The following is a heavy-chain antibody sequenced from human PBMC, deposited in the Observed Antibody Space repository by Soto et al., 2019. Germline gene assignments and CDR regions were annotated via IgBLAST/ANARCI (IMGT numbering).Heavy chain of an antibody. D-gene: IGHD3-9*01. Sequence: PGGSLRLSCAASGFTFSSYAMHWVRQAPGKGLEWVAVISYDGSNKYYADSVKGRFTISRDNAKNTLCLQMNSLGVEDTALYYCSYDTFGDKDFWGQGTPVTVSS. CDR1: GFTFSSYA. J-gene: IGHJ4*02. CDR3: SYDTFGDKDF. V-gene: IGHV3-30-3*01. CDR2: ISYDGSNK.